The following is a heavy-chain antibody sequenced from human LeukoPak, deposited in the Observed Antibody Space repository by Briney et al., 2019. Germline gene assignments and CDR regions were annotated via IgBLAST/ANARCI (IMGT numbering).Heavy chain of an antibody. CDR2: ISAYNGNT. CDR1: GYTFTRYG. D-gene: IGHD3-22*01. Sequence: GASVKVSCKASGYTFTRYGISWVRQAPGQGLEWMGWISAYNGNTNYPQKLQGRVTMTTDTSTSTAYMELRSLRSDDTAVYYCARDIYYYDSSGYNDYWGQGTLVTVSS. CDR3: ARDIYYYDSSGYNDY. V-gene: IGHV1-18*01. J-gene: IGHJ4*02.